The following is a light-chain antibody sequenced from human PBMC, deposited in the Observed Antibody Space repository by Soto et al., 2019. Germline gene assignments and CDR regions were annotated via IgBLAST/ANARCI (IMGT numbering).Light chain of an antibody. J-gene: IGKJ1*01. V-gene: IGKV3-11*01. CDR1: QTLSSR. Sequence: EIVLTQSPATLSSFPGERVTLSCRASQTLSSRLAWYQHKPGQAPRLLIYVTSNRATGIPARFSGSGSGTDYTLTISSLEPEDSAFYYCHQRQSWPRTFGHGTKVDIK. CDR3: HQRQSWPRT. CDR2: VTS.